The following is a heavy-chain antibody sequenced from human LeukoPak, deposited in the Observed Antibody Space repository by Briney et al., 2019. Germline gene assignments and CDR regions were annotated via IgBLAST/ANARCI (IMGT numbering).Heavy chain of an antibody. V-gene: IGHV4-39*01. D-gene: IGHD3-22*01. Sequence: SETLSLTCTVSGGSISSSSYYWGWIRQPPGKGLEWIGSIYYSGSTYYNPSLKSRVTISVDTSKNQFSLKLSSVTAADTAVYYCARTPIDYDSSGYYSLDYWGQGTLVAVSS. CDR3: ARTPIDYDSSGYYSLDY. CDR1: GGSISSSSYY. J-gene: IGHJ4*02. CDR2: IYYSGST.